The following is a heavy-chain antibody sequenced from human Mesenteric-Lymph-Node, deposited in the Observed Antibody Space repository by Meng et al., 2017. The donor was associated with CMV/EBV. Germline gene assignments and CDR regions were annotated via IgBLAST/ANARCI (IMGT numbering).Heavy chain of an antibody. Sequence: SETLSLTCAVYGGSFSGYYWSWIRQPPGKGLEWIGEINHSGSTNYNPSLKSRVTISVDTSKNQFSLKLSSVTAADTAVYYCARAPFNYYDSSGDPPDYWGQGTVVTVSS. J-gene: IGHJ4*02. CDR2: INHSGST. CDR1: GGSFSGYY. V-gene: IGHV4-34*01. D-gene: IGHD3-22*01. CDR3: ARAPFNYYDSSGDPPDY.